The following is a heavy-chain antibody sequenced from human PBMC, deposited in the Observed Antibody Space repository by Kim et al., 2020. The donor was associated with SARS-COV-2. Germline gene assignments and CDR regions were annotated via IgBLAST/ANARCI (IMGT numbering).Heavy chain of an antibody. CDR1: GGSISSGGYY. D-gene: IGHD3-3*01. CDR3: ARVDLGGYDFWSGSMDV. V-gene: IGHV4-31*03. J-gene: IGHJ6*02. CDR2: IYYSGST. Sequence: SETLSLTCTVSGGSISSGGYYWSWIRQHPGKGLEWIGYIYYSGSTYYNPSLKSRVTISVDTSKNQFSLKLSSVTAADTAVYYCARVDLGGYDFWSGSMDVWGQGSTVTVSS.